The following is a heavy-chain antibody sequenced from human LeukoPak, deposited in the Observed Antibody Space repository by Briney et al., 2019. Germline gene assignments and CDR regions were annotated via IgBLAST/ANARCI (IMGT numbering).Heavy chain of an antibody. CDR1: GGSISSSSYY. CDR2: IYYSGST. J-gene: IGHJ3*02. Sequence: SETLSLTCTVSGGSISSSSYYWGWIRQPPGKGLEWIGSIYYSGSTYYNPSLKSRVTISVDTSKNQFSLKLSSVTAADTAVYYCARGQQLVLFAFDIWGQGTMVTVSS. V-gene: IGHV4-39*01. CDR3: ARGQQLVLFAFDI. D-gene: IGHD6-6*01.